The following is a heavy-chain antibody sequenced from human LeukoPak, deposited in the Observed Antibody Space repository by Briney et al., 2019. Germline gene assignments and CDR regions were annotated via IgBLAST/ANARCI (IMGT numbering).Heavy chain of an antibody. CDR1: GGSVSSGTYY. CDR2: IYYSGTT. J-gene: IGHJ4*02. V-gene: IGHV4-61*01. Sequence: SETLSLTCTVSGGSVSSGTYYWSWIRQPPGKGLEWIGYIYYSGTTNYNPSLKSRVTISIDTSRNQFSLKLSSVAAADTAVYYCARGFGGATTSFDYWGQGTLVTVSS. D-gene: IGHD1-26*01. CDR3: ARGFGGATTSFDY.